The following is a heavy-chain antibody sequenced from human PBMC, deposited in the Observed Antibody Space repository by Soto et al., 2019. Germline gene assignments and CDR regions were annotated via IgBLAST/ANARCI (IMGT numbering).Heavy chain of an antibody. D-gene: IGHD3-16*01. CDR1: GFTFSYYS. V-gene: IGHV3-48*01. J-gene: IGHJ4*02. CDR3: AREAAGDFIDY. CDR2: ISSGSTTI. Sequence: EVQLVESGGGLVQPGGSLGLSCAASGFTFSYYSMNWVRQAPGKGLEWVSYISSGSTTIYYAESVKGRFTISRDNGKNSLYLQMNSLRAEDTAVYYCAREAAGDFIDYWGQGTLVTVSS.